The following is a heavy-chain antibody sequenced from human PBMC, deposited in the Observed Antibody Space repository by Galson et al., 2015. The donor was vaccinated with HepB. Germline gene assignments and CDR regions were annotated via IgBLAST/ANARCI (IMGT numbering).Heavy chain of an antibody. D-gene: IGHD6-19*01. J-gene: IGHJ6*02. V-gene: IGHV1-69*13. CDR2: IIPIFGTA. Sequence: SVKVSCKASGYTFTSYYMHWVRQAPGQGLEWMGGIIPIFGTANYAQKFQGRVTITADESTSTAYMELSSLRSEDTAVYYCAIGYSSGWGGYYYGMDVWGQGTTVTVSS. CDR3: AIGYSSGWGGYYYGMDV. CDR1: GYTFTSYY.